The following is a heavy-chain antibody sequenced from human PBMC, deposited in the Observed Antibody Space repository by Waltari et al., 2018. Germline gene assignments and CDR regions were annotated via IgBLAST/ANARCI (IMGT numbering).Heavy chain of an antibody. V-gene: IGHV4-59*01. CDR1: SDSFTSYY. Sequence: QVLLQESGPGLVKPSETLSLTCNVSSDSFTSYYWTWIRQPPGKGLESIGYIYHSGGANYSPSLNGRVTMSLDTSTQQVFLKLKSVSAADTAVYYCARGRQWLATYYFDNWGQGTLVTVSS. J-gene: IGHJ4*02. CDR3: ARGRQWLATYYFDN. CDR2: IYHSGGA. D-gene: IGHD6-19*01.